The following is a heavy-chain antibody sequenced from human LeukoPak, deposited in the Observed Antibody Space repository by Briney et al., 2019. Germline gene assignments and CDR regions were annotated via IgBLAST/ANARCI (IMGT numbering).Heavy chain of an antibody. J-gene: IGHJ4*02. D-gene: IGHD6-19*01. CDR2: IRYDGSNK. CDR3: AKVGRSSGYYSDY. Sequence: GGSLRLSCAASGFTVSSNYMSWVRQAPGKGLEWVAFIRYDGSNKYYADSVKGRFTISRDNSKNTLYLQMNSLRAEDTAVYYCAKVGRSSGYYSDYWGQGTLVTVSS. V-gene: IGHV3-30*02. CDR1: GFTVSSNY.